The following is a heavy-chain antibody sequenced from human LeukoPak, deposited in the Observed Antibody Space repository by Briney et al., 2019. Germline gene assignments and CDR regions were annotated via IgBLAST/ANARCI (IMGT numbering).Heavy chain of an antibody. Sequence: PGGSLRLSCAASGFSFSTNSMNWARQVPGKGLEWISYISSNSATTYYADSVKGRFTISRDNAKNSLYLHMNSLRADDTAVYYCARDTRSLIDYWGQGTLVTVSS. D-gene: IGHD1-26*01. CDR2: ISSNSATT. CDR3: ARDTRSLIDY. J-gene: IGHJ4*02. V-gene: IGHV3-48*01. CDR1: GFSFSTNS.